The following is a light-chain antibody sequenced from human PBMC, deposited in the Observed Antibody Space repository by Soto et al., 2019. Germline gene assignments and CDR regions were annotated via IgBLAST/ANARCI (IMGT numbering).Light chain of an antibody. CDR1: QDIRSG. CDR3: QQFNNYPLT. Sequence: AIQLTQSPSSLSASVGDRLTITCRASQDIRSGLAWYQQRPGRAPKLLIYDASTLVSGVPSRFSGAGSGTAFTLSISSLQPEDFATYYCQQFNNYPLTFGGGTRWIS. CDR2: DAS. J-gene: IGKJ4*01. V-gene: IGKV1D-13*01.